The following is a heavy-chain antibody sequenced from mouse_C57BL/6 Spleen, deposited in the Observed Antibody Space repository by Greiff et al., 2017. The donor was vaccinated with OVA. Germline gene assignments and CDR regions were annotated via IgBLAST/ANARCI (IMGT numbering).Heavy chain of an antibody. Sequence: DVKLQESGPGLVKPSQSLSLTCSVTGYSITSGYYWNWIRQFPGNKLEWMGYISYDGSNNYNPSLKNRISITRDTSKNQFFLKLNSVTTEDTATYYCARDLDGTSYFDYWGQGTTLTVSS. CDR3: ARDLDGTSYFDY. J-gene: IGHJ2*01. CDR1: GYSITSGYY. D-gene: IGHD2-3*01. V-gene: IGHV3-6*01. CDR2: ISYDGSN.